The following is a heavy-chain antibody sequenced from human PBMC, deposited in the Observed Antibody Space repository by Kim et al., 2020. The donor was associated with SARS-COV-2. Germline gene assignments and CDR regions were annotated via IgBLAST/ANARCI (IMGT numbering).Heavy chain of an antibody. CDR2: IVPVFTTA. CDR3: ARGMGAYHDFWSGPPHTIHYGLDV. Sequence: SVKVSCKASGGTFSAYAISWVRQAPGQGLEWVGGIVPVFTTANYAQKFYGRVTITADEYTSTAYLELRSLRSDDTAVYYCARGMGAYHDFWSGPPHTIHYGLDVWGQGTTVTVSS. V-gene: IGHV1-69*13. D-gene: IGHD3-3*01. CDR1: GGTFSAYA. J-gene: IGHJ6*02.